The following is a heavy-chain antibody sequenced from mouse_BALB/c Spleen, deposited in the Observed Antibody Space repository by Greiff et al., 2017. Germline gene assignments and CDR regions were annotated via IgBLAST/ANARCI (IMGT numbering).Heavy chain of an antibody. J-gene: IGHJ3*01. Sequence: VQLQQSGAELVKPGASVKLSCTASGFNIKDTYMHWVKQRPEQGLEWIGRIDPANGNTKYDPKFQGKATITADTSSNTAYLQLSSLTSEDTAVYYCASTTPAWFADWGQGTLVTVSA. CDR2: IDPANGNT. CDR1: GFNIKDTY. V-gene: IGHV14-3*02. CDR3: ASTTPAWFAD. D-gene: IGHD2-12*01.